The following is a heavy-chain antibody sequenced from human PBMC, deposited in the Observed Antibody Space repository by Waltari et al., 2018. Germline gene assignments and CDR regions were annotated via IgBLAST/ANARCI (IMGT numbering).Heavy chain of an antibody. CDR1: GFTFDDYA. D-gene: IGHD3-10*01. CDR3: AKGHYYGSGSYYIGPLDY. V-gene: IGHV3-9*01. Sequence: EVQLVESGGGLVQPGRSLRLSCAASGFTFDDYAMHWVRQAPGKGRVWVSGISWNGGRIGYADSVKGRFTISRDNAKNSLYLQMNSLRAEDTALYYCAKGHYYGSGSYYIGPLDYWGQGTLVTVSS. J-gene: IGHJ4*02. CDR2: ISWNGGRI.